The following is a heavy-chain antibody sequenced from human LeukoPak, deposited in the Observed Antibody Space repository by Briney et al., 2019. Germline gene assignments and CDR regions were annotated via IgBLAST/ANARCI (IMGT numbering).Heavy chain of an antibody. CDR2: IGGGSDT. CDR3: AKDIAAAVYYFDY. J-gene: IGHJ4*02. CDR1: GFTFSNYA. V-gene: IGHV3-23*01. D-gene: IGHD6-13*01. Sequence: GGSLRLSCAASGFTFSNYAMTWVRQAPGKGLEWVSIIGGGSDTHYADSVKGRFTISRDNSKNTLYLQMNSLRAEDTAVYYCAKDIAAAVYYFDYWGQGTLVTVSS.